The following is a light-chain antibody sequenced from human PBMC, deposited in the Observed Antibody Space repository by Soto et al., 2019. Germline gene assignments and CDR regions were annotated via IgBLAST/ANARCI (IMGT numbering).Light chain of an antibody. V-gene: IGLV2-14*03. Sequence: QSVLTQPASVSGSPGQSIAISCTGTSSDVGDSNFVSWYQQHPGKAPKLMIYDVSHRPSGVSDRFSGSKSGNTASLTISGLQAEDEADYYCSSYTSSNTVIFGGGTKLTVL. CDR3: SSYTSSNTVI. CDR2: DVS. CDR1: SSDVGDSNF. J-gene: IGLJ2*01.